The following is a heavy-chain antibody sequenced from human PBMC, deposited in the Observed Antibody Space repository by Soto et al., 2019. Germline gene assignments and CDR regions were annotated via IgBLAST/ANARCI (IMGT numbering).Heavy chain of an antibody. CDR2: IIPNYEAA. J-gene: IGHJ3*02. V-gene: IGHV1-69*06. D-gene: IGHD4-17*01. CDR1: GGSFNNYV. CDR3: ARYWNAGTLYGAFDI. Sequence: QVQLVQSGAEVRKPGSSVKVSCEASGGSFNNYVISWLRQAPGQGLEWMGGIIPNYEAANYAQKFRGRLTITADKATNTAYMELNSLIPEDTATYYCARYWNAGTLYGAFDIWGQGTTVIVS.